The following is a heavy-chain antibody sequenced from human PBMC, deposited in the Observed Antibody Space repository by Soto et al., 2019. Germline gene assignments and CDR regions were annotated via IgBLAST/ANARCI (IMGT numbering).Heavy chain of an antibody. V-gene: IGHV6-1*01. J-gene: IGHJ5*01. Sequence: SQTLSLTCAIPGDSVSNKSAAWNWIRQSPSRGLEWLGRTYYTSRWYNDYAVSVMGRITINPDTSRNQFSLQLNSVTPEDTAVYYCARDRSPGSTSWYDCWGQGALVTVSS. D-gene: IGHD2-2*01. CDR3: ARDRSPGSTSWYDC. CDR1: GDSVSNKSAA. CDR2: TYYTSRWYN.